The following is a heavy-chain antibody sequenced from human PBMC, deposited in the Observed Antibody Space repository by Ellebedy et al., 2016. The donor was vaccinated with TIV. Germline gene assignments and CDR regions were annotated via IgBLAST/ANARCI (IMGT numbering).Heavy chain of an antibody. V-gene: IGHV3-7*03. CDR1: GFPLKDYD. CDR3: ARGPHYGERSDYFDF. D-gene: IGHD4-17*01. Sequence: GGSLRLSCEASGFPLKDYDMNWIRQAPGRGLEWVASVRNDGYRTFYVDSVKGRFTISRDNARYSLYLEMGSLTVDDTAVYYCARGPHYGERSDYFDFWGQGTVATVSS. CDR2: VRNDGYRT. J-gene: IGHJ4*02.